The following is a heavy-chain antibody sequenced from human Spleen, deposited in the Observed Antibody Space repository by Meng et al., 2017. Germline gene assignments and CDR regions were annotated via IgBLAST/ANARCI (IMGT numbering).Heavy chain of an antibody. Sequence: ASVKVSCKASGYTFTSYYMHWVRQAPGQGLEWMGIINPSGGSTSYAQKFQGRVTMTRDRSISTAYMALSSLRSDDTAIYYCARDEDISAAGKLFGDYWGQGTLVTVSS. CDR3: ARDEDISAAGKLFGDY. J-gene: IGHJ4*02. CDR1: GYTFTSYY. D-gene: IGHD6-13*01. CDR2: INPSGGST. V-gene: IGHV1-46*01.